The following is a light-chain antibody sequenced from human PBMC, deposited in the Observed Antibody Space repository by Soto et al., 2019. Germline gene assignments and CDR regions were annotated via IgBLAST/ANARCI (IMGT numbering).Light chain of an antibody. V-gene: IGLV2-23*02. CDR2: EVT. Sequence: SALTEPASVSGSPGQSITISCSGTSSDVGSYKLVSWYQQHPGKAPKLMISEVTKRPSGISTRFSGSKSGNTASLTISGLQPEDESDYYCCSYAGSNTWVFGGGTKVTVL. CDR3: CSYAGSNTWV. CDR1: SSDVGSYKL. J-gene: IGLJ3*02.